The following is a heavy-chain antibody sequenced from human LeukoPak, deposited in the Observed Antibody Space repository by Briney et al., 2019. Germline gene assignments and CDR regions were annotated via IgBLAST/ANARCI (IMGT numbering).Heavy chain of an antibody. Sequence: ASVQVSCKPSGYTVTGYYMHWVRPAPAQGLEWMGWINPNSGGTNYAQKFQGRVTMTRDTSISTAYMVLSRLRSDDTAVYYCARGASGVYTVTTSWFDPWGQGTLVTVSS. J-gene: IGHJ5*02. V-gene: IGHV1-2*02. CDR3: ARGASGVYTVTTSWFDP. CDR2: INPNSGGT. D-gene: IGHD4-17*01. CDR1: GYTVTGYY.